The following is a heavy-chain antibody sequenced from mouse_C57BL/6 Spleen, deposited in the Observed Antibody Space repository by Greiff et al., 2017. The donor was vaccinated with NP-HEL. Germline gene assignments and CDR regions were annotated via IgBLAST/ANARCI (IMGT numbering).Heavy chain of an antibody. J-gene: IGHJ4*01. V-gene: IGHV1-62-2*01. CDR1: GYTFTEYT. CDR3: ARHEGGYYDYEDYAMDY. D-gene: IGHD2-4*01. CDR2: FYPGSGSI. Sequence: QVQLQQSGAELVKPGASVKLSCKASGYTFTEYTIHWVKQRSGQGLEWIGWFYPGSGSIKYNEKFKDKATLTADKSSSTVYIELSRLTSEDSAVYFCARHEGGYYDYEDYAMDYWGQGTSVTVSS.